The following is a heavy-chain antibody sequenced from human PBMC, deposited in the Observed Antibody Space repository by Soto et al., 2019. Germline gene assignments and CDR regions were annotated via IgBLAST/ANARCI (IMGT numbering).Heavy chain of an antibody. CDR2: ISSSTNYI. J-gene: IGHJ5*02. V-gene: IGHV3-21*04. D-gene: IGHD2-2*01. CDR3: ARLSYARGWFDP. CDR1: GLTFSSYS. Sequence: GGSLRLSCAASGLTFSSYSMNWVRQAPGKGLEWVSSISSSTNYIYYADSVKGRFTISRDNAKNSLYLQMSSLRSEDTAVYYCARLSYARGWFDPWGQGTLVTVSS.